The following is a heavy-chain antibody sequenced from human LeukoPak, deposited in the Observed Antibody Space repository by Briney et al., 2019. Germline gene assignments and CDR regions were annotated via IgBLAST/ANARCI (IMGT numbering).Heavy chain of an antibody. CDR1: GFTFNAYS. J-gene: IGHJ4*02. D-gene: IGHD5-18*01. V-gene: IGHV3-30-3*01. Sequence: PGGSLRLSCAASGFTFNAYSMHWVRQAPGKGLEWVALISFDGGNKFYADSVKGRFTISRDNSKNTLFLQMNSLRVEDTAVYYCAKDDSKIQPVDYWGQGTLVTVSS. CDR3: AKDDSKIQPVDY. CDR2: ISFDGGNK.